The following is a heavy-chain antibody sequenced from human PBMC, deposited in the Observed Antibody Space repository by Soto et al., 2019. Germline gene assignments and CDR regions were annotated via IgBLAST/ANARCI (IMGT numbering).Heavy chain of an antibody. CDR2: INTYKGNI. CDR1: GYTFTDYG. D-gene: IGHD1-26*01. V-gene: IGHV1-18*01. Sequence: QVQLVQSGAEVKKPGASVRVSCKSSGYTFTDYGITSVRQAPGQGLEWMGWINTYKGNINYAQRLQGRVTMTTDTSTSTAYMELRSLTSDDTAVYYCARERGGYKHFDYWGQGALVTVPS. CDR3: ARERGGYKHFDY. J-gene: IGHJ4*02.